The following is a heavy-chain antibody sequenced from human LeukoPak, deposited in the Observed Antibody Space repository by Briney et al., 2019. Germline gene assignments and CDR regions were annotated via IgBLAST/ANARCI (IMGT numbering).Heavy chain of an antibody. V-gene: IGHV1-2*02. CDR1: GYTFTGYY. D-gene: IGHD2-2*01. CDR3: ARGDIVVVPAQNWFDP. CDR2: INPNSGGT. Sequence: GASVKVSCKPSGYTFTGYYMHWVRQAPGQGLEWMGWINPNSGGTNYAQKFQGRVTMTRDTSISTAYMELSRLRSDDTAVYYCARGDIVVVPAQNWFDPWGQGTLVTVSS. J-gene: IGHJ5*02.